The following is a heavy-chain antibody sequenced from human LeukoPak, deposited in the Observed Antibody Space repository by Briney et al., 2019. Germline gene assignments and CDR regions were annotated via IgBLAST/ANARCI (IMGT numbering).Heavy chain of an antibody. CDR1: GFTFSSYA. D-gene: IGHD1-26*01. CDR3: AGDSGSYYRFDY. CDR2: ISGSGGST. J-gene: IGHJ4*02. V-gene: IGHV3-23*01. Sequence: PGGSLRLSCAASGFTFSSYAMSWVRQAPGKGLEWVSAISGSGGSTYYADSVKGRFTISRDNSKNTLYLQMNSLRAEDTAVYYCAGDSGSYYRFDYWGQGTLVTVSS.